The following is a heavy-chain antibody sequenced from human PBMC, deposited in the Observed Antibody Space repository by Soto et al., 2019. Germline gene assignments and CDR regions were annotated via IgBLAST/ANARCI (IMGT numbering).Heavy chain of an antibody. CDR2: INSDGSST. CDR1: GFTFSSYW. D-gene: IGHD3-3*01. V-gene: IGHV3-74*01. CDR3: ATYSIVSRFFRPLNAFDI. Sequence: GGSLRLSCAASGFTFSSYWMHWVRQAPGKGLVWVSRINSDGSSTSYADSVKGRFTISRDNAKNTLYLQMNSLRAEDMAVYYCATYSIVSRFFRPLNAFDIWGQGTMVTVSS. J-gene: IGHJ3*02.